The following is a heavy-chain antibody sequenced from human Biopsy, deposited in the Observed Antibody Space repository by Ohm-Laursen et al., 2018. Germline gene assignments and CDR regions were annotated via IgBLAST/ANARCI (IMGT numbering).Heavy chain of an antibody. CDR2: ITSGSSYI. D-gene: IGHD3-16*01. J-gene: IGHJ5*01. CDR3: AREQPGLSCGGSWFDS. Sequence: SLRLSCSASGFTFATYGMSWVRQAPGKGLEWVASITSGSSYIYYADSVKGRFTISRDNPKNSLYLQMNSLRADGSAVYFCAREQPGLSCGGSWFDSWGQGTLVIVSS. CDR1: GFTFATYG. V-gene: IGHV3-21*01.